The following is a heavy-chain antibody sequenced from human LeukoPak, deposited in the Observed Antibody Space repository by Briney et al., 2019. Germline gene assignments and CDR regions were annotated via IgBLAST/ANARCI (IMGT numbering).Heavy chain of an antibody. CDR1: GITFSYCT. V-gene: IGHV1-69*05. Sequence: GSSVKVSCKASGITFSYCTISWVRQAPGQGLEWMGRIIPIFGTADYAQKFQGRATMTTNESTSTAYMELSSLRSEDTAVYYCAREPVPRSSGLQYWGQGTLVTVSS. J-gene: IGHJ4*02. D-gene: IGHD3-22*01. CDR2: IIPIFGTA. CDR3: AREPVPRSSGLQY.